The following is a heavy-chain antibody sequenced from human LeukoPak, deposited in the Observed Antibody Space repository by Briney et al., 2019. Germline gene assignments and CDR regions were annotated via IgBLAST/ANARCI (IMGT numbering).Heavy chain of an antibody. CDR3: ARENSGSYFDY. CDR2: IYYSGST. Sequence: SETLSLTCTVSGGSISSSSYYWGWIRQPPGKGLEWIGSIYYSGSTYYNPSLKSRVTISVDTSKNQFSLKLSSVTAADTGVYYCARENSGSYFDYWGQGTLVSVSS. CDR1: GGSISSSSYY. D-gene: IGHD1-26*01. V-gene: IGHV4-39*07. J-gene: IGHJ4*02.